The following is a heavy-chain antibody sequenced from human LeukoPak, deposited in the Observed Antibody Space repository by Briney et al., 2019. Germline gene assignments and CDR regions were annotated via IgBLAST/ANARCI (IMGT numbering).Heavy chain of an antibody. V-gene: IGHV1-69*04. CDR3: VREVTMVRGVITFYHYNGMDV. CDR1: GGTFSSYA. D-gene: IGHD3-10*01. Sequence: VASVKVSCKASGGTFSSYAISWVRQAPGQGLEWMGRIIPILGIANYAQKFQGRVTITADKSTSTAYMELSSLRSEDTAVYYCVREVTMVRGVITFYHYNGMDVWGQGTAVTVSS. J-gene: IGHJ6*02. CDR2: IIPILGIA.